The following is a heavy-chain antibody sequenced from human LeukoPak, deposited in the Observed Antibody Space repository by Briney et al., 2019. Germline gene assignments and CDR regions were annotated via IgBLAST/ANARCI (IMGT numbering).Heavy chain of an antibody. J-gene: IGHJ4*02. CDR3: ARVGLSYGSDY. CDR2: INHSGST. Sequence: SETLSLTCAVYGGSFSGYYWSWIRQPPGKGLEWIGEINHSGSTNYNPSLKSRVTISVDTSKNQFSLKLSSVTAADTAVYYCARVGLSYGSDYWGQGTLVTVSS. D-gene: IGHD5-18*01. CDR1: GGSFSGYY. V-gene: IGHV4-34*01.